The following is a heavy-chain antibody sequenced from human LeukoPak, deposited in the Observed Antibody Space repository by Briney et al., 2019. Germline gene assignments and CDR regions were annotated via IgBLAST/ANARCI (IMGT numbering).Heavy chain of an antibody. CDR3: AGTRIFINGFDY. V-gene: IGHV4-39*01. CDR2: IYYSGST. Sequence: SETLSLTCTVSGGSISSSSYYWGWIRQPPGKGLEWIGSIYYSGSTYYNPSLKSRVTISVDTSKNQFSLKLRSVTAADTAVYYCAGTRIFINGFDYWGQGSLVTVSS. J-gene: IGHJ4*02. D-gene: IGHD3-3*01. CDR1: GGSISSSSYY.